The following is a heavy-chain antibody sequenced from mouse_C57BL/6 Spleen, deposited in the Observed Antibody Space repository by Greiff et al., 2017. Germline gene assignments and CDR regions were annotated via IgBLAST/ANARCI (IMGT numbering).Heavy chain of an antibody. V-gene: IGHV5-17*01. Sequence: EVHLVESGGGLVKPGGSLKLSCAASGFTFSDYGMHWVRQAPEKGLEWVAYISSGSSTIYYADTVKGRFTIARDNAKNTLFLQMTSLRSEDTAMYYCARAFSSYEAMDYWGQGTSVTVSS. CDR2: ISSGSSTI. CDR3: ARAFSSYEAMDY. D-gene: IGHD1-1*01. CDR1: GFTFSDYG. J-gene: IGHJ4*01.